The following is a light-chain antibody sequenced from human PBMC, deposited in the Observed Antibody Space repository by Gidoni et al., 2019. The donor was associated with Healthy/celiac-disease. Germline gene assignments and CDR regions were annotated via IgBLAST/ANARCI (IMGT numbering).Light chain of an antibody. V-gene: IGKV3-15*01. J-gene: IGKJ1*01. CDR1: QSVSSN. Sequence: EIVMTQSPATLSVSPGERATLSCRASQSVSSNLAWYQQKPGQAPRLRIYGASTRATGIPARFSGSGSVTEFTLTISSLQSEDFAVYYCQQYNNWPSWTFGQGTKVEIK. CDR2: GAS. CDR3: QQYNNWPSWT.